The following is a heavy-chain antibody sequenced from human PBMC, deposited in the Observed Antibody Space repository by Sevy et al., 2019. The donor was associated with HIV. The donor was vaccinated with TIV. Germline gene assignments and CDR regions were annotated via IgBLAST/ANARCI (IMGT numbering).Heavy chain of an antibody. CDR3: ARAQQVTMLVVIGGLYFDF. Sequence: GGSLRLSCAASGFTSSSYWMTWVRQAPGKGLEWVANIKQDMSEKYYADSVKGRFTISRDNARNSLYLQMESLRAEDTAVYYCARAQQVTMLVVIGGLYFDFWGQGTLVTVSS. V-gene: IGHV3-7*01. J-gene: IGHJ4*02. CDR1: GFTSSSYW. D-gene: IGHD3-22*01. CDR2: IKQDMSEK.